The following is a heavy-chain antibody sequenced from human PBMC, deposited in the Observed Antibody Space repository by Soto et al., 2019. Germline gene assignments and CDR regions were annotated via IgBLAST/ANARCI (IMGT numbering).Heavy chain of an antibody. CDR1: GFTFSDFY. V-gene: IGHV3-11*01. CDR3: TRDPRSLDR. Sequence: QVQLVESGGGLVKPGGCLRLSCEASGFTFSDFYMTWIRQAPGKRLEWVSFIGKRGDDIAYADSVKGRFTISRDNAKNSVYLQMNSLREDDTATYYCTRDPRSLDRWGQGTLVTVSS. J-gene: IGHJ5*02. CDR2: IGKRGDDI.